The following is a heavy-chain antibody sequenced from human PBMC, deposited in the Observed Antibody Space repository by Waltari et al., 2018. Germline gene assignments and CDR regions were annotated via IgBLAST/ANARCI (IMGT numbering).Heavy chain of an antibody. Sequence: EVQLVESGGGLVQPGGSLRLSCSGSGLPFTNHWMSWVRQDPGKGPEWVASIKQDGSEKYYVDSMKGRFTISRDNAKNSLSLQMDSLRAEDTAVYFCARGVTTVEYWGQGTLVTVSS. V-gene: IGHV3-7*04. CDR1: GLPFTNHW. D-gene: IGHD2-21*02. CDR3: ARGVTTVEY. CDR2: IKQDGSEK. J-gene: IGHJ4*02.